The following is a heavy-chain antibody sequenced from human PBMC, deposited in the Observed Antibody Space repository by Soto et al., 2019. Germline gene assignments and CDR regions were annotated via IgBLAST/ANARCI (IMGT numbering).Heavy chain of an antibody. V-gene: IGHV1-18*01. CDR1: GYIFTNYA. CDR2: ISGYNGYP. CDR3: ARGSAGALYDF. J-gene: IGHJ4*02. D-gene: IGHD6-13*01. Sequence: QVQLVQSGAEVRKPGASVNVSCKTSGYIFTNYAVAWVRQAPGQGLELVAWISGYNGYPKHTQKFQGRVTVSKDTATRTGYMELRNLRADDSAVYYCARGSAGALYDFWGQGTRVTVSS.